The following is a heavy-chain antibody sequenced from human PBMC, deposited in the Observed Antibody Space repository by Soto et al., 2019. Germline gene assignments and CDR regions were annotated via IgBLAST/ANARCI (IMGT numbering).Heavy chain of an antibody. D-gene: IGHD3-9*01. J-gene: IGHJ4*02. CDR3: ATKRPPLDWPYSRPNFFDL. CDR1: LYTLTELS. CDR2: FDPEDGET. V-gene: IGHV1-24*01. Sequence: ASVKVSCKVSLYTLTELSMHWVRQAPGKGLEWMGGFDPEDGETIYAQEFQGRVTMTEDTSTDTAYMELSSLGSEDTAVYFCATKRPPLDWPYSRPNFFDLWGQGTLVTVSS.